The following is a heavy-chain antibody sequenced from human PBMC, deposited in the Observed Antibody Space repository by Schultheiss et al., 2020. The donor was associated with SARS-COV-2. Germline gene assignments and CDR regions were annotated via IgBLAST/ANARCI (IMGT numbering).Heavy chain of an antibody. Sequence: GGSLRLSCAASGFTFSNAWMSWVRQAPGKGLEWVGRIKSKTGGGTTDYAAPVKGRFTISRDDSKNTLYLQMNSLKTEDTAVYYCTTDLPTVTTGALFDYWGQGTLVTVSS. J-gene: IGHJ4*02. CDR3: TTDLPTVTTGALFDY. CDR1: GFTFSNAW. V-gene: IGHV3-15*01. CDR2: IKSKTGGGTT. D-gene: IGHD4-17*01.